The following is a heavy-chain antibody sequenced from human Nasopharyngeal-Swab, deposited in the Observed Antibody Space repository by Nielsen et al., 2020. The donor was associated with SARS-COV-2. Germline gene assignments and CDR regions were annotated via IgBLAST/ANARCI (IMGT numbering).Heavy chain of an antibody. CDR3: AKDITGYSSGWFYYYYYMDV. CDR2: ISYDGSNK. D-gene: IGHD6-19*01. J-gene: IGHJ6*03. V-gene: IGHV3-30*18. Sequence: GESLKISCAASGFTFSSYGMHWVRQAPGKGLGWVAVISYDGSNKYYADSVKGRFTISRDNSKHTLYLQMNSLRAEDTAVYYCAKDITGYSSGWFYYYYYMDVWGKGTTVTVSS. CDR1: GFTFSSYG.